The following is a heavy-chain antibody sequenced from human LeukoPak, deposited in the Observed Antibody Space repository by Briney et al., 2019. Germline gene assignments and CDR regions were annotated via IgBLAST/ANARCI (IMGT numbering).Heavy chain of an antibody. Sequence: KSLETLSLTCAVYGGAFCGYYWSRIRGSPGKGLEWIGEINHCVSTNYHPTLKSRVPISVDTSEDQLSLNLSSVTAADTAVYYCARRGPHVYLNKERGEAAAGTWDFQHWGQGTLVTVSS. CDR3: ARRGPHVYLNKERGEAAAGTWDFQH. D-gene: IGHD6-13*01. CDR1: GGAFCGYY. J-gene: IGHJ1*01. CDR2: INHCVST. V-gene: IGHV4-34*01.